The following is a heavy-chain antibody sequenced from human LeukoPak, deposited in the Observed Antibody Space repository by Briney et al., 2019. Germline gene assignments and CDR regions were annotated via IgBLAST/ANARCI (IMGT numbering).Heavy chain of an antibody. Sequence: GGSLRLSCAASRFTFSSYAMNWVRQAPGKGLEWVSAIDSTGAYTWYADSVKGRFTISKDSSKTILYLQMNSLRAEDAAVYFCAKGSAAGRPYYFDYWGQGTLVTVSS. CDR1: RFTFSSYA. CDR2: IDSTGAYT. D-gene: IGHD6-25*01. J-gene: IGHJ4*02. V-gene: IGHV3-23*01. CDR3: AKGSAAGRPYYFDY.